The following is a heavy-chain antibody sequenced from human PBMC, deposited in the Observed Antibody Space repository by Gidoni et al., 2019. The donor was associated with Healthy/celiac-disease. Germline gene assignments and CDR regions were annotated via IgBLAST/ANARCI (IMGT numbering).Heavy chain of an antibody. CDR2: IYHSGST. CDR3: ARDLPSRYSSRKRTPNWFDP. J-gene: IGHJ5*02. D-gene: IGHD6-13*01. Sequence: QVQLQESGPGLVKPSETLSLTCAVSGYSISSGYYWGWIRQPPGKGLEWIGSIYHSGSTYYNPSLKSRVTISVDTSKNQFSLKLSSVTAADTAVYYCARDLPSRYSSRKRTPNWFDPWGQGTLVTVSS. V-gene: IGHV4-38-2*02. CDR1: GYSISSGYY.